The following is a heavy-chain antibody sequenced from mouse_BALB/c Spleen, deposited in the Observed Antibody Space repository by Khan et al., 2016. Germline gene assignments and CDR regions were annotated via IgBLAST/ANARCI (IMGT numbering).Heavy chain of an antibody. J-gene: IGHJ2*01. D-gene: IGHD4-1*01. CDR3: ASSGPFYFDY. CDR2: ISYSGST. V-gene: IGHV3-2*02. Sequence: EVQLQESGPGLVKPSQSLSLTCTVTGYSITSDYAWNWIRQFPGNKLEWMGYISYSGSTSYNPSLKSRISITRDTSKNQFFLQLHSVTTEDTATYYCASSGPFYFDYWGQGTTLTVSS. CDR1: GYSITSDYA.